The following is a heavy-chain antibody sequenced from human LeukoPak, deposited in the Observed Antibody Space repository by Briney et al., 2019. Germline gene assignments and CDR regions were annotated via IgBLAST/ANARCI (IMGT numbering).Heavy chain of an antibody. CDR3: AKTERRYCSSTSCYKGGLDY. V-gene: IGHV3-9*01. CDR2: ISWNSVSI. D-gene: IGHD2-2*02. Sequence: GRSLRLSCAASGFTFDDYAMHWVRQAPGKGLEWVSGISWNSVSIGYADSVKGRFTISRDNAKNSLYLQMNSLRAEDTALYYCAKTERRYCSSTSCYKGGLDYWGQGTLVTVSS. CDR1: GFTFDDYA. J-gene: IGHJ4*02.